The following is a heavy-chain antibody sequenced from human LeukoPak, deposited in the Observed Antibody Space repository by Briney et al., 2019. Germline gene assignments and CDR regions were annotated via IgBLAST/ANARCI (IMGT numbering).Heavy chain of an antibody. CDR1: GFIFRNYA. CDR2: ISDNGGGR. CDR3: AKESGALGAPLYDY. D-gene: IGHD4/OR15-4a*01. V-gene: IGHV3-23*01. J-gene: IGHJ4*02. Sequence: GGSLRLSCGASGFIFRNYAMSWVRQAPGEGLEWVSGISDNGGGRYYADSVKGQFTISRDNSKNMLYLQMNSLRAEDTAVYYCAKESGALGAPLYDYWGRGILATASS.